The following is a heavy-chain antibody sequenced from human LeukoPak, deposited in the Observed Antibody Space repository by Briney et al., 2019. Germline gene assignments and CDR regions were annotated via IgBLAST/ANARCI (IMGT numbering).Heavy chain of an antibody. Sequence: PGGSLRLSFAASGFTFSSYWMSWVRQAPGKGLEWVANIKQDGSEKYYVDSVKGRFTISRDNAKNSLYLQMNSLRAEDTAVYYCARDLPGIAVAGYWGQGTLVTVPS. D-gene: IGHD6-19*01. CDR2: IKQDGSEK. V-gene: IGHV3-7*01. CDR1: GFTFSSYW. J-gene: IGHJ4*02. CDR3: ARDLPGIAVAGY.